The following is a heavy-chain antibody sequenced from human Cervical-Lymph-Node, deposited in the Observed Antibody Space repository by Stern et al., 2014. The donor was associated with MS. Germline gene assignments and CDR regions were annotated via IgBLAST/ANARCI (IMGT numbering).Heavy chain of an antibody. CDR3: ARESLYYGIDV. J-gene: IGHJ6*02. Sequence: VQLEESGAEVKKPGASVKVSCKASGYTFTNYGISWVRQAPGQGLQWMGWISPYNGNTNYAQNLQGRVTMTTDTSTSTAYMELRSLRSDDTAVYYCARESLYYGIDVWGQGTTVIVSS. CDR2: ISPYNGNT. CDR1: GYTFTNYG. V-gene: IGHV1-18*01.